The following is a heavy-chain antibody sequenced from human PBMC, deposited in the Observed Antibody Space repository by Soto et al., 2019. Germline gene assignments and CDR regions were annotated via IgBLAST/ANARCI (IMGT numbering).Heavy chain of an antibody. V-gene: IGHV4-30-2*01. D-gene: IGHD5-12*01. Sequence: QLQLQESGSGLVKPSQTLSLTCAVSGGSISSGGYSWSWIRQPPGKGLEWIGYIYHSGSTYYNPSLKSRGTISVDRAKNHFSLKLSSVTAADTAVYYCAAGGGLPRYYWGQGTLVTVSS. CDR3: AAGGGLPRYY. CDR1: GGSISSGGYS. J-gene: IGHJ4*02. CDR2: IYHSGST.